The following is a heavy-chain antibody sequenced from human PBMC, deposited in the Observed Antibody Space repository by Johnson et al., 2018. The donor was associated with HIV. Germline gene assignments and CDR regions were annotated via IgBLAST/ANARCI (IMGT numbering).Heavy chain of an antibody. D-gene: IGHD6-6*01. J-gene: IGHJ3*02. CDR3: ARVGQKLVPVPRGAFDI. V-gene: IGHV3-11*04. Sequence: QVQLVESGGGLVKPGGSLRLSCVASGFTFSDYYMTWIRQAPGKGLEWVSYISSSGSTIYYADSVKGRFTISRDNSKNTLYLQMNSLRAEDTAVYYCARVGQKLVPVPRGAFDIWGQGTMVTVSS. CDR1: GFTFSDYY. CDR2: ISSSGSTI.